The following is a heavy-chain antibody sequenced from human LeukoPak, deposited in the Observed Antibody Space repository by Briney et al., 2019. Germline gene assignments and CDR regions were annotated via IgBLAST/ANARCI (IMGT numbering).Heavy chain of an antibody. V-gene: IGHV3-33*01. CDR3: ARERIAAAGTRVDP. CDR1: GFTFSSYG. J-gene: IGHJ5*02. Sequence: GGSLRLSCAASGFTFSSYGMHWVRQAPGKGLEWVAVIWYDGSNKYYADSVKGRFTISGDNSKNTLYLQMNSLRAEGTAVYYCARERIAAAGTRVDPWGQGTLVTVSS. D-gene: IGHD6-25*01. CDR2: IWYDGSNK.